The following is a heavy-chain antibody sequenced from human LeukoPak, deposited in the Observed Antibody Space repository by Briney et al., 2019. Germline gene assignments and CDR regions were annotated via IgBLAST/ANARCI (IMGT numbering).Heavy chain of an antibody. CDR2: IYTSGST. V-gene: IGHV4-61*02. J-gene: IGHJ3*02. CDR1: GGSISSGSYY. CDR3: ASGGGAFDI. Sequence: SETLSLTCTVSGGSISSGSYYWSWIRQPAGKGLEWIGRIYTSGSTNYNPSLKSRVTMSVDTSKNQFSLKLSSVTAADTAVYYCASGGGAFDIWGQGTMVTVSS. D-gene: IGHD3-16*01.